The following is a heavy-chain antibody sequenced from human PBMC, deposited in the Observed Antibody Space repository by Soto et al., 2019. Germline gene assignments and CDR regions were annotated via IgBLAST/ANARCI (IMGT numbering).Heavy chain of an antibody. Sequence: QVHLVESGGGVVLPGRSLRLSCAASGFTFSTYAMHWVRQAPGKGLEWVAVISYDGPYKYYADSVKGRFTISRDNSKNTLYLQMNGLRAEDTAVYFCARDLEKDFWSGSLDCWGQGILVTVSA. J-gene: IGHJ4*02. D-gene: IGHD3-3*01. CDR3: ARDLEKDFWSGSLDC. V-gene: IGHV3-30-3*01. CDR2: ISYDGPYK. CDR1: GFTFSTYA.